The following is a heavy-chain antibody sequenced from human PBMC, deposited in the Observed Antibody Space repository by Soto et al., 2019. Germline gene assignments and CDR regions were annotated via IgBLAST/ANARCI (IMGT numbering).Heavy chain of an antibody. Sequence: EVQLLQSGGGLVQPGGSLRLSCAASGFSFGNYVMNWVRQAPGKGLEWVSGISDSGGSSSSADSVKGRFTVSRDNSKNTLKLQMDSLTGDDTAVYYWTKGGDSWSGYAQHWGQGALVTVAS. J-gene: IGHJ1*01. V-gene: IGHV3-23*01. CDR1: GFSFGNYV. CDR3: TKGGDSWSGYAQH. CDR2: ISDSGGSS. D-gene: IGHD3-3*01.